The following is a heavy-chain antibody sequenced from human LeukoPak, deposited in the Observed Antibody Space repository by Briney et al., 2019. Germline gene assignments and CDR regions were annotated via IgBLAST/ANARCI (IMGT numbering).Heavy chain of an antibody. CDR1: GFTFSSYA. CDR3: SRAYSTGWLGINDY. Sequence: GGSLRLSCAASGFTFSSYAMSWVRQAPGKGLEWGSVIRNKANGGTADYAASVKGRFTISRDDSKTIAYLQMNSLKTEDTAVYYCSRAYSTGWLGINDYWGQGALVTVSS. V-gene: IGHV3-49*04. CDR2: IRNKANGGTA. J-gene: IGHJ4*02. D-gene: IGHD2-21*01.